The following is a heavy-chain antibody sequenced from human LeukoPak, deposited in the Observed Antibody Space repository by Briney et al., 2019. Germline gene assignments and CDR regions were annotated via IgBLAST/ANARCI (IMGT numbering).Heavy chain of an antibody. D-gene: IGHD6-13*01. CDR1: GGSISSSSYY. CDR2: IYYSGST. V-gene: IGHV4-39*07. CDR3: ARDLIAAAGPIDY. Sequence: SETLSLTCTVSGGSISSSSYYWGWIRQPPGKGLEWIGSIYYSGSTYYNPSLKSRVTISVDTSKNQFSLKLSSVTAADTAVYYCARDLIAAAGPIDYWGQGTLVTVSS. J-gene: IGHJ4*02.